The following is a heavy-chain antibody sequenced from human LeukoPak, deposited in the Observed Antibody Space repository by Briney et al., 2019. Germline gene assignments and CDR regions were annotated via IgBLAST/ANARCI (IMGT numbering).Heavy chain of an antibody. CDR2: IYYSGST. Sequence: SETLSLTCTVSGGSISSSSYYWGWIRQPPGKGLEWIGSIYYSGSTYYNPSLKSRVTISVDTSKNQFSLKLSSVTAADTAVYYCAVNSGYDLHWFDPWGQGTLVTVSS. D-gene: IGHD5-12*01. CDR1: GGSISSSSYY. V-gene: IGHV4-39*07. CDR3: AVNSGYDLHWFDP. J-gene: IGHJ5*02.